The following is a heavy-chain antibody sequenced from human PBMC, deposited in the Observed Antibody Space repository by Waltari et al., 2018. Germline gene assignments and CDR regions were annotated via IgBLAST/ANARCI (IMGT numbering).Heavy chain of an antibody. J-gene: IGHJ4*02. CDR2: INAGNGNT. Sequence: QVQLVQSGAEVKKPGASVKVSCKASVYTFTSYAMHWGRQAPGQRLEWMGWINAGNGNTKYSQKFQGRVTITRDTSASTAYRELSSLRSEDTAVYYCARQYARNSNDYWGQGTLVTVSS. V-gene: IGHV1-3*01. CDR1: VYTFTSYA. D-gene: IGHD2-8*01. CDR3: ARQYARNSNDY.